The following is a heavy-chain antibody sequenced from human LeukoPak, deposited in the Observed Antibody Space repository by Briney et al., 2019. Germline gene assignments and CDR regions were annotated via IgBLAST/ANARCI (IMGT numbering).Heavy chain of an antibody. V-gene: IGHV3-48*03. CDR2: ISSSGSTI. D-gene: IGHD3-10*01. CDR3: AREWWWFGELLKMDV. Sequence: SCKASGYTFTGYYMHWVRQAPGKGLEWVSYISSSGSTIYYADSVKGRFTISRDNAKNSLYLQMNSLRAEDTAVYYCAREWWWFGELLKMDVWGKGTTVTISS. CDR1: GYTFTGYY. J-gene: IGHJ6*04.